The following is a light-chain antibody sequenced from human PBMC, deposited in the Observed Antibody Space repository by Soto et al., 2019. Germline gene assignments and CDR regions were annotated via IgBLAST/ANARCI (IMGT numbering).Light chain of an antibody. Sequence: EIVLTQCPGTLSLSPGERATLSCRASQSVTSNYLAWYQQKPGQAPRLLIYGASSRATGIPDRFSGSGSGTDFTLTISRLEPEDFAVYYCQQYGSSPTFGQGTRLEIK. CDR2: GAS. J-gene: IGKJ5*01. CDR3: QQYGSSPT. CDR1: QSVTSNY. V-gene: IGKV3-20*01.